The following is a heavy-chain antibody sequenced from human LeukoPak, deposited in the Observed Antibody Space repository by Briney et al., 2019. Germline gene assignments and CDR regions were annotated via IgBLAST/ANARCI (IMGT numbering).Heavy chain of an antibody. CDR1: GDSVSSNSAA. V-gene: IGHV6-1*01. Sequence: SQTLSLTCAISGDSVSSNSAAWNWIRQSPSRGLEWLGRTYYRSKWYNDYAVSVKSRITIIPDTSKNQFSLQLNSVTPEDTAVYYCARGVVVPAAMIGYYYYMDVWGKGTTVTVSS. CDR3: ARGVVVPAAMIGYYYYMDV. D-gene: IGHD2-2*01. CDR2: TYYRSKWYN. J-gene: IGHJ6*03.